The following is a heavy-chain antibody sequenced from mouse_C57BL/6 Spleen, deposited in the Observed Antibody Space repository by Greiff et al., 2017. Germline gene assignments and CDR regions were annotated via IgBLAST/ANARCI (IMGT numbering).Heavy chain of an antibody. V-gene: IGHV1-85*01. CDR1: GYTFTSYD. Sequence: QVQLQQSGPELVKPGASVKLSCKASGYTFTSYDINWVKQRPGQGLEWIGWIYPRDGSTKYTEKFKGKATLTVDTASSTAYMELHSLTSEDSAVYFCARLAAQATKGYFDYWGQGTTLTVSS. J-gene: IGHJ2*01. CDR2: IYPRDGST. CDR3: ARLAAQATKGYFDY. D-gene: IGHD3-2*02.